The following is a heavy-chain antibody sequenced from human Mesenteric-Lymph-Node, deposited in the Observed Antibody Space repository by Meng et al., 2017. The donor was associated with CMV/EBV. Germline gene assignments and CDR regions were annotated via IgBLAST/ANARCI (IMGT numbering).Heavy chain of an antibody. CDR1: GFTFSSYW. Sequence: GGSLRLSCAASGFTFSSYWMHWVRQAPGKGLLWVSRISGDGSSTAYADSVKGRFTISRDNGKNTLYLQMNSLRAEDTAVYYCAKEGGYCSTNSCLKYYFDYWGQGTLVTVSS. J-gene: IGHJ4*02. CDR3: AKEGGYCSTNSCLKYYFDY. V-gene: IGHV3-74*01. D-gene: IGHD2-2*01. CDR2: ISGDGSST.